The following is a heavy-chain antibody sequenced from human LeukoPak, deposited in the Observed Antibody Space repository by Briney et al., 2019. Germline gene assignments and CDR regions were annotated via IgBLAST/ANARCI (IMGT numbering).Heavy chain of an antibody. CDR3: ATGLVVVVPAAPSY. CDR2: FDPEDGET. Sequence: ASVKVSCKVSGYTLTELSMHWVRQAPGKGLEWMGGFDPEDGETIYAQKFQGRVTMTEDTSTDTAYMELSSLRSEDTAVYYCATGLVVVVPAAPSYWGQGTLVTVSS. D-gene: IGHD2-2*01. V-gene: IGHV1-24*01. J-gene: IGHJ4*02. CDR1: GYTLTELS.